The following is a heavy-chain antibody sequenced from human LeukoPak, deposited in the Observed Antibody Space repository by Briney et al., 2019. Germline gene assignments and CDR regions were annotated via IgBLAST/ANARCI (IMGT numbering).Heavy chain of an antibody. D-gene: IGHD2-2*01. CDR2: ISGSGGST. J-gene: IGHJ4*02. CDR3: AKALGYCSATSCYFDS. Sequence: GGSLRLSCAASGFTFSSYEIHWVRQAPGKGLEWVSAISGSGGSTYYADSVKGRFTISRDNSKNTLYLQMNSLRAEDTAVYYCAKALGYCSATSCYFDSWGQGTLVTVSS. CDR1: GFTFSSYE. V-gene: IGHV3-23*01.